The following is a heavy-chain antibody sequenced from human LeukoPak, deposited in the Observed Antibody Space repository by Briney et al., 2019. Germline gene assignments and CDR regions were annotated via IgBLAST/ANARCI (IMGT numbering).Heavy chain of an antibody. CDR1: GFTVSGNY. CDR3: ASEGIAAAADI. Sequence: GGSLRLSCVASGFTVSGNYMGWVRQAPGKGLEWVSVIYSGGSTYYADSVKGRFTISRDSSKNTLYLQMNSLRAEDTAVYYCASEGIAAAADIWGQGTMVTVSS. CDR2: IYSGGST. D-gene: IGHD6-13*01. J-gene: IGHJ3*02. V-gene: IGHV3-66*01.